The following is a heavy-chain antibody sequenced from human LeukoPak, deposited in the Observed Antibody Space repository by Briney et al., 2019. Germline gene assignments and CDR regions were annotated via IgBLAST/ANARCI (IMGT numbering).Heavy chain of an antibody. J-gene: IGHJ4*02. Sequence: SETLSLTCTVSGGSISSSSYYWGWIRQPPGKGLEWIVSIYYSGSTYYNPSLKSRVTISVDTSKNQFSLKLSSVTAADTAVYYCASLTYYYDSTRDYWGQGTLVTVSS. CDR2: IYYSGST. V-gene: IGHV4-39*01. CDR3: ASLTYYYDSTRDY. CDR1: GGSISSSSYY. D-gene: IGHD3-22*01.